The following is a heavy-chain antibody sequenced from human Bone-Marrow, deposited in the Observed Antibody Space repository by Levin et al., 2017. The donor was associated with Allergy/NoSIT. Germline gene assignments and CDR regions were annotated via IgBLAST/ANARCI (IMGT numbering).Heavy chain of an antibody. CDR3: ARGGPTGWELLV. D-gene: IGHD1-26*01. J-gene: IGHJ4*02. CDR2: INPNSGNT. CDR1: GYTFTDYD. V-gene: IGHV1-8*01. Sequence: GGSLRLSCKASGYTFTDYDINWVRQASGQGPEWMGRINPNSGNTGYAQKFQGRISLTRDTSTGTAYLELESLRSADTAVYYCARGGPTGWELLVWGQGTLVAVSS.